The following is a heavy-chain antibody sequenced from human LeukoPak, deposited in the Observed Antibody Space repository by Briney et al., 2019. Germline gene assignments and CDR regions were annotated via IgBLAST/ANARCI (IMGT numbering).Heavy chain of an antibody. CDR2: ISSTSTT. V-gene: IGHV3-48*02. Sequence: QTGGSLRLPCAASGFTFSSYAMSWVRQAPGKGLEWVSYISSTSTTYYADSVKGRFTISRDNAKNSLYLQMNSLRDEDTALYYCARDKYGGLWGQGTMVTVSS. CDR3: ARDKYGGL. CDR1: GFTFSSYA. D-gene: IGHD3-16*01. J-gene: IGHJ3*01.